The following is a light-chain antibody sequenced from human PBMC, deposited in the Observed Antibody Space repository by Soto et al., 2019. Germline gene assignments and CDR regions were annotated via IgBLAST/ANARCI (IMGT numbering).Light chain of an antibody. CDR2: GAS. Sequence: EIEMTQSPATLSVSPGERATLSCRASQSVSSNLAWYQQKPGQAPRLLIYGASTKATGIPARFSGSGSGTEFTLTISSLQSEDFAGYYCQQYNNWPPWTFGQGTKVEIK. CDR3: QQYNNWPPWT. CDR1: QSVSSN. V-gene: IGKV3-15*01. J-gene: IGKJ1*01.